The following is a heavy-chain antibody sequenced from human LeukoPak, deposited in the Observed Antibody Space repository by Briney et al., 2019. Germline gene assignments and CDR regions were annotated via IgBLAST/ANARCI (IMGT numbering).Heavy chain of an antibody. CDR1: GGSISSYY. CDR2: IYYSGST. CDR3: ARDLGSSSDY. Sequence: SETLSLTCTVSGGSISSYYWSWIRQPPGKGLEWIGYIYYSGSTNYNPSLKSRVTISVDTSKNQFSLKLSSATAADTAVYYCARDLGSSSDYWGQGTLVTVSS. J-gene: IGHJ4*02. D-gene: IGHD6-13*01. V-gene: IGHV4-59*01.